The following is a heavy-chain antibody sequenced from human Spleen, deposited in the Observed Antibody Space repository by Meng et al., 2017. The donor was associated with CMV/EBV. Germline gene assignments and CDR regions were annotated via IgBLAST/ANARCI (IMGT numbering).Heavy chain of an antibody. D-gene: IGHD3-22*01. J-gene: IGHJ4*02. V-gene: IGHV3-48*04. CDR2: ISSGSRTV. CDR1: GFRFNTFG. CDR3: TRDGPYYSHSSGSFDH. Sequence: GESLKISCAASGFRFNTFGMNWVRQAPGEGLEWVSFISSGSRTVSYADSVKGRFTLSRDDANNSVYLQMNSLKSEDTAVYFCTRDGPYYSHSSGSFDHWGQGTLVTVSS.